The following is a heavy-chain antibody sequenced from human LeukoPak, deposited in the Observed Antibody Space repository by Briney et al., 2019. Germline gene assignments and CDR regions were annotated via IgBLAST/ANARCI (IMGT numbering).Heavy chain of an antibody. V-gene: IGHV4-39*07. D-gene: IGHD1-26*01. Sequence: SETLSLTCTVSGGSISSSSYYWGWIRQPPGKGLEWIGSTYYSGSTYYNPSLKSRVTISVDTSKNQFSLKLSSVTAADTAVYYCARGATWGQGTLVTVSS. CDR1: GGSISSSSYY. J-gene: IGHJ4*02. CDR2: TYYSGST. CDR3: ARGAT.